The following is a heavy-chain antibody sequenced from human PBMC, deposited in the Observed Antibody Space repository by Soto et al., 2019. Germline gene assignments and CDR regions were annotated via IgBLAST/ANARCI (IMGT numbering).Heavy chain of an antibody. D-gene: IGHD2-21*01. Sequence: SETLSLTCAVYGGSFSGYYWSWIRQPPGKGLEWIGEINHSGSTNYNPSLKSRVTISVDTSKNQFSLKLSSVTAADAAVYYCAEFRPYPCRWGQGTLVTVSS. V-gene: IGHV4-34*01. CDR3: AEFRPYPCR. CDR2: INHSGST. CDR1: GGSFSGYY. J-gene: IGHJ4*02.